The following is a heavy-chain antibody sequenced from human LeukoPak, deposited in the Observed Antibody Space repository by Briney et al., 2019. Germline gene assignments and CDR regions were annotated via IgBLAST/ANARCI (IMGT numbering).Heavy chain of an antibody. V-gene: IGHV3-33*01. CDR2: IWYDGSNK. CDR3: AREEAYSSSWYYPKTYYYYGMDV. D-gene: IGHD6-13*01. J-gene: IGHJ6*02. CDR1: GFTFSSYG. Sequence: GGSLSLSCAASGFTFSSYGMHWVRQAPGKGLEWVAVIWYDGSNKYYADSVKGRFTISRDNSKNTLYLQMNSLRAEDTAVYYCAREEAYSSSWYYPKTYYYYGMDVWGQGTTVTVSS.